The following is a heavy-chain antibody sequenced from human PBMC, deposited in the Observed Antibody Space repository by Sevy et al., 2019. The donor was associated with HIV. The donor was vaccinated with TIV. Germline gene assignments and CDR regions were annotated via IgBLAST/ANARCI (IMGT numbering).Heavy chain of an antibody. CDR1: GFSFSGSA. J-gene: IGHJ6*02. CDR3: VKDSIFYDSSSGYRPFYYYGMDV. CDR2: ISSSGSGT. V-gene: IGHV3-64D*09. D-gene: IGHD3-3*01. Sequence: GGSLRLSCSASGFSFSGSALHWVGQAPGKGLEYVSVISSSGSGTYYAESVKGRFTISRDNSKNTLYLQMRSLRTEDTAVYYCVKDSIFYDSSSGYRPFYYYGMDVWGQGTSVTVSS.